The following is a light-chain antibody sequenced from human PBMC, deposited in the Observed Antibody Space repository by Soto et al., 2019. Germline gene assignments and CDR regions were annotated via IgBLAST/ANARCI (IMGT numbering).Light chain of an antibody. Sequence: DIQMTQSPSSLSASVGDRVTITCRASQSIYSSLNWYHQKPGKAPKLLIYAASNLQSGVPSRFSGSGSGTDSTLSISSLQPEDFATYYGQQIYGPPSTFGQGTKLEI. CDR2: AAS. CDR3: QQIYGPPST. CDR1: QSIYSS. V-gene: IGKV1-39*01. J-gene: IGKJ2*01.